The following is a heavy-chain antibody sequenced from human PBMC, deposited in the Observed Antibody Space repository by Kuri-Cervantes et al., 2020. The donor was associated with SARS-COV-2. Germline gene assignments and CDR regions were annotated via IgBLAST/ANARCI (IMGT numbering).Heavy chain of an antibody. D-gene: IGHD1-26*01. V-gene: IGHV3-73*01. CDR2: IRSKANSYAT. Sequence: GGSLRLSCAASGFTFSSHGMHWVRQASGKGLEWVGRIRSKANSYATAYAASVKGRFTISRDDSKNTAYLHMNSLKTEDTAVYYCTSQTSGDYWGQGTLVTVSS. J-gene: IGHJ4*02. CDR3: TSQTSGDY. CDR1: GFTFSSHG.